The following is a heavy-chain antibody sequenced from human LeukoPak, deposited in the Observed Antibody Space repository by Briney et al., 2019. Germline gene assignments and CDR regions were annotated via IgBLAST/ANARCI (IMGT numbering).Heavy chain of an antibody. V-gene: IGHV4-59*08. D-gene: IGHD5-24*01. CDR3: ARRSRDGYIQYYFDY. Sequence: SETLSPTCTVSGGSISSYYWSWIRQPPGKGLEWIGYIYYSGSTNYNPSLKSRVTISVDTSKNQFSLKLSSVTAADTAVYYCARRSRDGYIQYYFDYWGQGTLVTVSS. J-gene: IGHJ4*02. CDR2: IYYSGST. CDR1: GGSISSYY.